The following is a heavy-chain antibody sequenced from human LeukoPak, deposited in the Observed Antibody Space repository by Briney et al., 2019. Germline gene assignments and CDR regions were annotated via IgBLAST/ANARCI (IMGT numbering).Heavy chain of an antibody. V-gene: IGHV3-49*04. J-gene: IGHJ4*02. D-gene: IGHD6-6*01. CDR1: GFTFANYA. CDR3: TRDLYTSSSGGIDY. CDR2: IGSKVYGGTT. Sequence: GGSLRLSCTASGFTFANYAMTWVRQAPGKGLEWVGFIGSKVYGGTTEYAASMKGRFTISRDDSKSIAYLQMNSLKAEDTAVYYCTRDLYTSSSGGIDYWGQGTLVTVSS.